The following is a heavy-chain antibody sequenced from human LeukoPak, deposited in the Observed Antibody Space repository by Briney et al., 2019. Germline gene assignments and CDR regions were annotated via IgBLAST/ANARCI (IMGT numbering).Heavy chain of an antibody. D-gene: IGHD2-15*01. Sequence: SQTLSLTCTVSGGSISSGGYYWSWIRQHPGKGLEWIGYIYYSGSTYYNPSLTSRVTISVDTSKNQFSLKLSSVTAADTAVYYCARDSSCSGGSCYHRVGAFDIWGQGTMVTVSS. CDR1: GGSISSGGYY. CDR2: IYYSGST. CDR3: ARDSSCSGGSCYHRVGAFDI. V-gene: IGHV4-31*03. J-gene: IGHJ3*02.